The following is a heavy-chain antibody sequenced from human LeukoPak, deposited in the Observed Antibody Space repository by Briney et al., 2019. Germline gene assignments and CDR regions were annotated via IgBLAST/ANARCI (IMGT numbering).Heavy chain of an antibody. V-gene: IGHV1-18*01. CDR3: ARDTGGSSKPKFDY. CDR1: GYTFTSYG. Sequence: ASVKLSCKASGYTFTSYGISWVRQAPGQGLEWMGWISAYNGNTNYAQKLQGRVTMTTYTSTSTAYMELRSLRSDDTAVYYCARDTGGSSKPKFDYWGQGTLVTVSS. CDR2: ISAYNGNT. J-gene: IGHJ4*02. D-gene: IGHD6-13*01.